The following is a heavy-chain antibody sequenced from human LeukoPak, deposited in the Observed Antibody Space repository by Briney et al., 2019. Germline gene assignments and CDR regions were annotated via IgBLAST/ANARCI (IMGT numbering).Heavy chain of an antibody. Sequence: GASVKVSCKASGYTFTSYDINWVRQATGQGLEWMGWMNPNSGNTGYAQKFQGRVTMTRNTSISTAYMELRSLGSDDTAVYYCARYCSSTSCPKDFDYWGQGTLVTVSS. CDR2: MNPNSGNT. CDR3: ARYCSSTSCPKDFDY. V-gene: IGHV1-8*01. J-gene: IGHJ4*02. CDR1: GYTFTSYD. D-gene: IGHD2-2*01.